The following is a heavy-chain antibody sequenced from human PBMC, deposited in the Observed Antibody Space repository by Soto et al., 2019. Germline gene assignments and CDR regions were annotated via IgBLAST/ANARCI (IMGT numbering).Heavy chain of an antibody. CDR3: ARDRYAYGSGSTIDY. D-gene: IGHD3-10*01. CDR2: IVPILGVP. CDR1: GGTFSSYT. J-gene: IGHJ4*02. Sequence: QVQLVQSGAEVKKPGSSVKVSCKASGGTFSSYTVSWVRQAPGQGLAWMGRIVPILGVPNYAQRFQGRVTITADKGTNTAHMELSSLRSEDTDVYYGARDRYAYGSGSTIDYWGQGTLVTVSS. V-gene: IGHV1-69*08.